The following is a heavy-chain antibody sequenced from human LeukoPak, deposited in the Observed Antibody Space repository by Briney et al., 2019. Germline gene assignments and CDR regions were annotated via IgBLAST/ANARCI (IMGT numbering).Heavy chain of an antibody. Sequence: SGPTLVNPTQTLTLTCTFSGFSLSTSGVGVGWIRQPPGKALEWLALIYWNDDKRYSPSLKSRLTITKDTSKNQVVLTMTNMDPVDTATYYCAHSVTYYDFWSGPPVAFDIWGQGTMVTVSS. CDR2: IYWNDDK. J-gene: IGHJ3*02. CDR3: AHSVTYYDFWSGPPVAFDI. V-gene: IGHV2-5*01. D-gene: IGHD3-3*01. CDR1: GFSLSTSGVG.